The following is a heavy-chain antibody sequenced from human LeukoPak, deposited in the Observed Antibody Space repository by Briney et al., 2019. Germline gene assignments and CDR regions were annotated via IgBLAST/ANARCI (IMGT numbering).Heavy chain of an antibody. CDR3: SYGHSHFDY. J-gene: IGHJ4*02. D-gene: IGHD5-24*01. V-gene: IGHV3-7*01. CDR2: TDQVEGER. CDR1: GFTFSSYW. Sequence: GGSLRLSCTASGFTFSSYWMSWVRQAPGKGLEWVANTDQVEGERYYVDSVKGRFIITRDNAKNSLFLQMSSLYYCARDGVRGSYGHSHFDYWGQGILVTVAS.